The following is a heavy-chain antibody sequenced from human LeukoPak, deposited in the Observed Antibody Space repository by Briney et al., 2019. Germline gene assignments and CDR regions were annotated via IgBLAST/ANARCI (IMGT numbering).Heavy chain of an antibody. Sequence: ASVKVSFKASGYTFTGYYMHWVRQAPGQGLEWMGWINPNSGGTNYAQKFQGRVTMTRDTSISTAYMELSRLRSDDTAVYYCARDLGSGSYGTDYWGQGTLVTVSS. CDR1: GYTFTGYY. CDR3: ARDLGSGSYGTDY. V-gene: IGHV1-2*02. J-gene: IGHJ4*02. CDR2: INPNSGGT. D-gene: IGHD3-10*01.